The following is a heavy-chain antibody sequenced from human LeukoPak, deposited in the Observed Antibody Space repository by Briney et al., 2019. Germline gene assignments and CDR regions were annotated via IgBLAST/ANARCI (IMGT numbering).Heavy chain of an antibody. J-gene: IGHJ4*02. CDR2: IYYSGST. CDR1: GGSISSGGYY. V-gene: IGHV4-31*03. CDR3: ARESILCTNGVCYSIFDY. D-gene: IGHD2-8*01. Sequence: SETLSLTCTVSGGSISSGGYYWSWIRQHPGKGLEWIGYIYYSGSTYYNPSLKSRVTISVDTSKNQFSLKLSSVTAADTAVYYCARESILCTNGVCYSIFDYWGQGTLATVSS.